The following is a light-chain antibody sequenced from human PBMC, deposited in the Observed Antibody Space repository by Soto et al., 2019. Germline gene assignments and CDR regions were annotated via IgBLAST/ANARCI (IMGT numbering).Light chain of an antibody. CDR1: QSVSSY. CDR3: QQYDVSPPIT. Sequence: EIVMTQSPATLSVSPGERATLSCRSSQSVSSYLAWYQQKPGQAPRLLLYGISTRANGIPDRFSGSGSGTDFTLTISRLEPEDYAVYYCQQYDVSPPITFGQGTRLEI. J-gene: IGKJ5*01. CDR2: GIS. V-gene: IGKV3D-15*01.